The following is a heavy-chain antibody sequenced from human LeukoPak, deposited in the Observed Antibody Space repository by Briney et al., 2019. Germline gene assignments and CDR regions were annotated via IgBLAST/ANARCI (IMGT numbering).Heavy chain of an antibody. J-gene: IGHJ6*03. CDR2: ITWNSDIK. CDR1: GFSFGDYA. CDR3: ARAPISGSYSQYFCMDV. V-gene: IGHV3-9*01. D-gene: IGHD3-10*01. Sequence: PGGSQRLSCAASGFSFGDYAMHWVRQAPGKGLEWVSGITWNSDIKAYADAVKGRFTVSRDNAKNSLYLQMNSLRSDDTALYYCARAPISGSYSQYFCMDVWGKGTTVTISS.